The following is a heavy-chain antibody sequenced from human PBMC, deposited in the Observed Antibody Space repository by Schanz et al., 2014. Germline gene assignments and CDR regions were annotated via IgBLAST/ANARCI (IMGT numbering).Heavy chain of an antibody. J-gene: IGHJ4*02. CDR3: ARDSRPNYDFLTAYYSLDY. CDR2: TNGDGTNA. Sequence: EVKLVESGGGAVRPGGSLRLSCAASGFTLSSYWMHWVRQVPGKGLEWVSCTNGDGTNAKYADSVKGRFTIPRDNAKKTLSLQLNSLRAEDTAVYYCARDSRPNYDFLTAYYSLDYWGQGTLVTVSS. CDR1: GFTLSSYW. D-gene: IGHD3-9*01. V-gene: IGHV3-74*01.